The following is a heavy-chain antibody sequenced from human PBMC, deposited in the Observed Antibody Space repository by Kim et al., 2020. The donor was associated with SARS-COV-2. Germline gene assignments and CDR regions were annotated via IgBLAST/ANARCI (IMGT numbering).Heavy chain of an antibody. CDR3: ARPDLDSSVAFDI. V-gene: IGHV4-31*02. Sequence: YNPSLNSRVTISVDTSKNQFSLKLSSVTAADTAVYYCARPDLDSSVAFDIWGQATMVTVSS. J-gene: IGHJ3*02. D-gene: IGHD3-22*01.